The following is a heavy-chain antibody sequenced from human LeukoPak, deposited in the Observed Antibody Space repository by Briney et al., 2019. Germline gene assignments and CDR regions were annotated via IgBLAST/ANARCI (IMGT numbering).Heavy chain of an antibody. V-gene: IGHV3-30*18. Sequence: GGSLRLSCAASGFTFSSYGMHWVRQAPGKGLEWVAVISYDGSNKYYADSVKGRFTISRDNSKNTLYLQMNSLRAEDTAVYYCAKEGIAVAGPVPYYFDYWGQGTLVTVSS. D-gene: IGHD6-19*01. CDR2: ISYDGSNK. J-gene: IGHJ4*02. CDR3: AKEGIAVAGPVPYYFDY. CDR1: GFTFSSYG.